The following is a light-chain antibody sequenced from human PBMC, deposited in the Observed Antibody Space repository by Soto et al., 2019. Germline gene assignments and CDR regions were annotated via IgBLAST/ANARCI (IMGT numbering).Light chain of an antibody. CDR2: DAS. V-gene: IGKV3-11*01. CDR1: QSVGSY. CDR3: QQRSNWPRGT. Sequence: EIVLTQSPATLSLSPGERATLSCRASQSVGSYLGWYQHKPGQAPRLLIYDASNRAPGIPARFSGSRSGTDFTLTISSLEPEDFAVYYCQQRSNWPRGTFGQGTKLEIK. J-gene: IGKJ2*01.